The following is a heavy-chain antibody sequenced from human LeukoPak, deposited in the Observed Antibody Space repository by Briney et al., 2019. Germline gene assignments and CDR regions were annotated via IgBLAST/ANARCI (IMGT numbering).Heavy chain of an antibody. CDR2: ISYDGSNK. J-gene: IGHJ4*02. CDR1: GFTFSSYA. V-gene: IGHV3-30-3*01. CDR3: AREGSSSWYSDY. D-gene: IGHD6-13*01. Sequence: GGSLRLSCAASGFTFSSYAMHWVRQAPGKGLEWVAVISYDGSNKYYADSVKGRFTISRDNSKNTLYLQMNSLRAEDTAVYYCAREGSSSWYSDYWGQGTLVTVSS.